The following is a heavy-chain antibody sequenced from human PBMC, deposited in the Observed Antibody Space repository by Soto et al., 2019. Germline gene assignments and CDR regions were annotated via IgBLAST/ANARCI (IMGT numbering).Heavy chain of an antibody. Sequence: QGQLVQSGAEVKKPGASVTVSCKASGYTFNSYGISWVRQSPGQGLEWMGWISAYNDNTNYAQNLQGRVTMTTDTSTSTAYMELRSLRSDDTAVYSCARESPPADYWGQGTLVTVSS. CDR1: GYTFNSYG. V-gene: IGHV1-18*01. CDR2: ISAYNDNT. CDR3: ARESPPADY. J-gene: IGHJ4*02.